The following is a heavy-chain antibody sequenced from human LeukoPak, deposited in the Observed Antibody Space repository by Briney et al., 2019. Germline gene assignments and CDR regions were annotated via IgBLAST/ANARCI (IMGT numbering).Heavy chain of an antibody. CDR1: GGSISSYY. Sequence: PSETLSLTCTVSGGSISSYYWSWIRQPAGKGLEWIGRIYTSGSTNYNPSLKSRVTMSVDTSKNQFSLKLSSVTAADTAVYYCARQDSSGWYGSTNNWFDPWGQGTLVTVSS. J-gene: IGHJ5*02. CDR3: ARQDSSGWYGSTNNWFDP. CDR2: IYTSGST. D-gene: IGHD6-19*01. V-gene: IGHV4-4*07.